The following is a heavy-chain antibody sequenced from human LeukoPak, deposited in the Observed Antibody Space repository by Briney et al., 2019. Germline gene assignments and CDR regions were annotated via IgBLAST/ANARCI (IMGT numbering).Heavy chain of an antibody. D-gene: IGHD6-19*01. CDR3: AKSQKWLVPYFQH. V-gene: IGHV3-9*01. CDR1: GFTFDDYA. Sequence: PGRSLRLSCAASGFTFDDYAMHWVRQAPGKGLEWVSGISWNSGSIGYADSVKGRFTISRDNAKNSLYLQMNSLRAEDTALYYCAKSQKWLVPYFQHWGQGTLVTVSS. CDR2: ISWNSGSI. J-gene: IGHJ1*01.